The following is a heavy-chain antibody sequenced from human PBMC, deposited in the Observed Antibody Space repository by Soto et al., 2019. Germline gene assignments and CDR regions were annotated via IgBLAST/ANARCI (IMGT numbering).Heavy chain of an antibody. D-gene: IGHD3-22*01. V-gene: IGHV1-3*01. CDR2: INAGNGNT. CDR3: ARERDYYDSSGYPYYGMDV. CDR1: GYTFTSYA. J-gene: IGHJ6*02. Sequence: ASVKVSCKASGYTFTSYAMHWVRQAPGQRLEWMGWINAGNGNTKYSQKFQGRVTITRDTSASTAYMELSSLRSEDTAVYYCARERDYYDSSGYPYYGMDVWGQATTVTVSS.